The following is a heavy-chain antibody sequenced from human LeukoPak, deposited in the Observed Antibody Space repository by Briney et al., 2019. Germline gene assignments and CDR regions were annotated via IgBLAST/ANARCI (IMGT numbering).Heavy chain of an antibody. J-gene: IGHJ4*02. CDR3: ARAGTYRVRGLWGSGPTIDY. CDR2: ISAYNGNT. Sequence: GASVKVSCKASGYTFTSYGISWVRQAPGQGLEWMGWISAYNGNTNYAQKLQGRVTMTTDTSTSTAYMELRSLRSDDTAVYYCARAGTYRVRGLWGSGPTIDYWGQGTLVTVSS. CDR1: GYTFTSYG. V-gene: IGHV1-18*01. D-gene: IGHD3-10*02.